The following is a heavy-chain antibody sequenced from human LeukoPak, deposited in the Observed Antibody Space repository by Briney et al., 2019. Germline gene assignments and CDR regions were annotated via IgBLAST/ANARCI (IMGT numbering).Heavy chain of an antibody. CDR3: TTEYWGSNY. J-gene: IGHJ4*02. CDR1: GFSFSSAW. Sequence: GGSLRLSCAGSGFSFSSAWMNWVRQAPGKGLEWVGLIKSNTNGGTTAYAAPVKGSFTISRDDSKNTLYLQMDSLKTEDTGVYYCTTEYWGSNYWGQGTLVTVSS. V-gene: IGHV3-15*07. CDR2: IKSNTNGGTT. D-gene: IGHD7-27*01.